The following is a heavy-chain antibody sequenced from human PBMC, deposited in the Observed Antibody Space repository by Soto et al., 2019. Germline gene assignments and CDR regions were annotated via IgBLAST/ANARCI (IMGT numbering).Heavy chain of an antibody. D-gene: IGHD6-13*01. CDR2: MNPNSGNT. CDR3: ASVDPAAAGRNDY. Sequence: ASVKVSCKASGYTLTSYDINWVRQATGQGLEWMGWMNPNSGNTGYAQKFQGRVTMTRNTSISTAYMELSSLRSEDTAVYYCASVDPAAAGRNDYWGQGPLVTVSS. J-gene: IGHJ4*02. V-gene: IGHV1-8*01. CDR1: GYTLTSYD.